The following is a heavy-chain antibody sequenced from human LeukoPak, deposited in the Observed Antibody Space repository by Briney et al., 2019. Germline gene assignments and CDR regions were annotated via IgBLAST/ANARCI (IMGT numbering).Heavy chain of an antibody. Sequence: ASVKVSCKVSGYTLTELSMHWVRQAPGKGLEWMGGFDPEDGETIYAQKFQGRVTMTEDTSTDTAYMELSSLRSEDTAVYYCARDIDLRDWFDPWGQGTLVTVSS. CDR2: FDPEDGET. D-gene: IGHD3-16*02. V-gene: IGHV1-24*01. CDR3: ARDIDLRDWFDP. J-gene: IGHJ5*02. CDR1: GYTLTELS.